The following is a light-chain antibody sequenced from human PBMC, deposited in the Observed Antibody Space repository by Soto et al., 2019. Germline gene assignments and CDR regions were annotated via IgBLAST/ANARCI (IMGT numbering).Light chain of an antibody. CDR1: QSVSSSY. CDR2: GAS. Sequence: EIVLTQSPGTLSLSPGERATLSCRASQSVSSSYLAWYQQKPGQAPRLLIYGASSRATGIPDRFSGSESRTGFTLTISRLEPEDCALYYCQQYGSSPLWTFDQAPNVEIK. V-gene: IGKV3-20*01. CDR3: QQYGSSPLWT. J-gene: IGKJ1*01.